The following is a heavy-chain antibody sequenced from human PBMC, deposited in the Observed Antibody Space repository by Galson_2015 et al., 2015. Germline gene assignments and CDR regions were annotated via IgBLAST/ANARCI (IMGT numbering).Heavy chain of an antibody. D-gene: IGHD1-7*01. J-gene: IGHJ3*02. CDR1: GFTFSSYS. CDR2: ISSSSSTI. V-gene: IGHV3-48*01. CDR3: ARVWNYGAFDI. Sequence: FLRLSCAASGFTFSSYSMNWVRQAPGKGLEWVSYISSSSSTIYYADSVKGRFTISRDNAKNSLYLQMNSLRAEDTAVYYCARVWNYGAFDIWGQGTMVTVSS.